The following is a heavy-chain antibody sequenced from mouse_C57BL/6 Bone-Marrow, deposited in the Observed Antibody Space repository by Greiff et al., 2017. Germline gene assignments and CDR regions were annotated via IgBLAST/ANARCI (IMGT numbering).Heavy chain of an antibody. CDR1: GYTFTSYG. CDR2: IYPRSGNT. D-gene: IGHD2-13*01. Sequence: VQLQQSGAELARPGASVNLSCTASGYTFTSYGISWVKQRTGQGLEWIGEIYPRSGNTYYNAKFKGKGTLTADKSSSTAYMELRSLTSEDSAVYFCARGDGDYAFFDDWGQGTTLTVSS. J-gene: IGHJ2*01. V-gene: IGHV1-81*01. CDR3: ARGDGDYAFFDD.